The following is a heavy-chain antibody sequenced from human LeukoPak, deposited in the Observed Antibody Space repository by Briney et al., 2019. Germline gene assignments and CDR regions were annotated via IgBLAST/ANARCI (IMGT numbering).Heavy chain of an antibody. D-gene: IGHD5-12*01. Sequence: TGGSLRLSCAASGLTFSYAWMTWVRQAPGKGLEWVGRIKSKPDGGTTDYAAPVKGRFTISRDDSKNTLYLQMNSLKTEDTAVYYCTTAVATTSFDYWGQGTLVTVSS. CDR2: IKSKPDGGTT. V-gene: IGHV3-15*01. J-gene: IGHJ4*02. CDR1: GLTFSYAW. CDR3: TTAVATTSFDY.